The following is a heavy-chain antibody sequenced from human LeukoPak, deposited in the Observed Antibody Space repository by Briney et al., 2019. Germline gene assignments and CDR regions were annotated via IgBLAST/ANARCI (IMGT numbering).Heavy chain of an antibody. CDR2: ITWNGAST. V-gene: IGHV3-20*04. J-gene: IGHJ2*01. CDR1: GFTFDDYG. Sequence: GSLRLSCAASGFTFDDYGMSWVRQAPGKGLEWVTGITWNGASTGFADSVKGRFTISRDNAKNSLYLGMSSLRAEDTALYYCAREYGDYSSYFDLWGRGTLVTVSS. D-gene: IGHD4-17*01. CDR3: AREYGDYSSYFDL.